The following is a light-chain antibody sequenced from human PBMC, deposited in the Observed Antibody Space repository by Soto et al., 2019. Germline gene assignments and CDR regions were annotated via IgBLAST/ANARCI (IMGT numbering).Light chain of an antibody. V-gene: IGKV3-20*01. CDR1: QSVSSSY. CDR2: GAS. J-gene: IGKJ1*01. Sequence: EIVLTQSPGTLSLSPGERATLPCRASQSVSSSYLAWYQQKPGQAPRLLIYGASSRATGIPDRFSGSGSGTDFTLTISRLEPEDFAVYYCQQYGSSPQRTFGQGTKVDIK. CDR3: QQYGSSPQRT.